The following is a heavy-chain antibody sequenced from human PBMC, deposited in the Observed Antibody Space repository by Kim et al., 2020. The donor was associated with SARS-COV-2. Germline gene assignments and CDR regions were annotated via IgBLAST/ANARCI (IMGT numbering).Heavy chain of an antibody. D-gene: IGHD2-15*01. Sequence: SETLSLTCTVSGGSISSSSYYWGWIRQPPGKGLEWIGSIYYSGSTYYNPSLKSRVTISVDTSKNQFSLKLSSVTAADTAVYYCARRVTVVTPFAFDIWGQGTMVTVSS. CDR1: GGSISSSSYY. CDR3: ARRVTVVTPFAFDI. J-gene: IGHJ3*02. CDR2: IYYSGST. V-gene: IGHV4-39*01.